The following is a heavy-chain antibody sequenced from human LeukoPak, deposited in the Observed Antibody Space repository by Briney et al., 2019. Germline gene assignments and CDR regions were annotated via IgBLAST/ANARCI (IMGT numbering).Heavy chain of an antibody. Sequence: SETPSLTCAVSGGSISSGGYSWSWIRQPPGKGLEWIGYVYHSGSTYYNPSLKSRVTISVDRSKNQFSLKLSSVTAADTAVYYCARGRYGDYAYWGQGTLVTVSS. D-gene: IGHD4-17*01. V-gene: IGHV4-30-2*01. CDR3: ARGRYGDYAY. CDR1: GGSISSGGYS. CDR2: VYHSGST. J-gene: IGHJ4*02.